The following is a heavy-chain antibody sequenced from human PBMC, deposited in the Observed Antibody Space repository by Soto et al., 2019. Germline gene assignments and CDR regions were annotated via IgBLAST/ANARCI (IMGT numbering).Heavy chain of an antibody. CDR2: IYWDDDK. Sequence: GLDLEWLALIYWDDDKRYSPFLKSRLTITKDTSKNQVVLTMSNMDPVDTARYYCAHIVVAGLGYYFDHWGQGTLVTVSS. D-gene: IGHD6-19*01. CDR3: AHIVVAGLGYYFDH. J-gene: IGHJ4*02. V-gene: IGHV2-5*02.